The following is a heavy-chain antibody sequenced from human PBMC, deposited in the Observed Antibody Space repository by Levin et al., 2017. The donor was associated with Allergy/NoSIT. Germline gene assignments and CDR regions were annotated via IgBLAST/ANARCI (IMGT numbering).Heavy chain of an antibody. V-gene: IGHV3-48*01. Sequence: GGSLRLSCAASGFTFSSYSMNWVRQAPGKGLEWVSYISSSSSTIYYADSVKGRFTISRDNAKNSLYLQMNSLRAEDTAVYYCAREDPGLITMVPYGMDGWGQGTTVTVSS. D-gene: IGHD3-10*01. CDR3: AREDPGLITMVPYGMDG. CDR2: ISSSSSTI. J-gene: IGHJ6*02. CDR1: GFTFSSYS.